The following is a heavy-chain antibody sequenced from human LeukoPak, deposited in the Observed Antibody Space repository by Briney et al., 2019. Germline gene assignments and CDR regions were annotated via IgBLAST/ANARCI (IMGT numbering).Heavy chain of an antibody. J-gene: IGHJ4*02. Sequence: ASVKVSCKASGYTFTGYYMHWVRQAPGQGLEWMGRINPNSGGTNYAQKFQGRVTMTRDTSISTAYTELSRLRSDDTAVYYCARSPLITIFGVVKDLDYWGQGTLVTVSS. V-gene: IGHV1-2*06. CDR2: INPNSGGT. CDR1: GYTFTGYY. D-gene: IGHD3-3*01. CDR3: ARSPLITIFGVVKDLDY.